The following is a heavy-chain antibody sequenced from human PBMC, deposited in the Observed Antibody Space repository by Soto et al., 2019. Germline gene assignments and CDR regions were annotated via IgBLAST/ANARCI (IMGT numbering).Heavy chain of an antibody. CDR3: VRDRALDSSGHWFDS. D-gene: IGHD6-19*01. CDR2: IYHIGSP. CDR1: GRPVSSGGYY. J-gene: IGHJ5*01. Sequence: SETLSLTCTVSGRPVSSGGYYWTWIRQFPGKGLEWIGYIYHIGSPSYNPSLKSRLSMSLDASKNQFSLNLTSVTAADTAIYYGVRDRALDSSGHWFDSWGQGTLVTVSS. V-gene: IGHV4-31*03.